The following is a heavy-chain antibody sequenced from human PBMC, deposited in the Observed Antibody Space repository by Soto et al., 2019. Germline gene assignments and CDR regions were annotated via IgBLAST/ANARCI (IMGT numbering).Heavy chain of an antibody. J-gene: IGHJ5*02. CDR2: ISICASNI. V-gene: IGHV3-48*03. CDR3: ARDLLFVIIYHHPPRSVLFP. D-gene: IGHD3-9*01. CDR1: AGTFSPYD. Sequence: LRVSKAASAGTFSPYDKILFRLVPEKRMEWVSYISICASNIYYADSVKGRFTISRDNAKNSLYLQMNSLRAEDTAVYYCARDLLFVIIYHHPPRSVLFPW.